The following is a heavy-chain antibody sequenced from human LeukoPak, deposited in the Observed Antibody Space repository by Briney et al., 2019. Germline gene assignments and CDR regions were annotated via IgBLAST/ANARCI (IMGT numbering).Heavy chain of an antibody. CDR1: GGSISSYY. D-gene: IGHD2-21*02. V-gene: IGHV4-59*01. CDR2: IYYSGST. CDR3: ASAYCGGDCYGYSAEYFQH. J-gene: IGHJ1*01. Sequence: PSETLSLTCTVSGGSISSYYWSWIRQPPGKGLEWIGYIYYSGSTNYNPSLKSRVTISVDTSKNQLSLKLSSVTAADTAVYYCASAYCGGDCYGYSAEYFQHWGQGTLVTVSS.